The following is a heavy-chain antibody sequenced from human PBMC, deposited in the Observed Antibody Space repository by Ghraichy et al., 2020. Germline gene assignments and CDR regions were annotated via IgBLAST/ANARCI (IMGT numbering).Heavy chain of an antibody. Sequence: SVKVSCKASGGTFSSYAISWVRQAPGQGLEWMGGIIPIFGIANYAQKFQGRVTITADKSTSTAYMELSSLRSEDTAVYYCARPQGPYSYYFDYWGQGTLVTVSS. J-gene: IGHJ4*02. V-gene: IGHV1-69*10. D-gene: IGHD2-15*01. CDR2: IIPIFGIA. CDR3: ARPQGPYSYYFDY. CDR1: GGTFSSYA.